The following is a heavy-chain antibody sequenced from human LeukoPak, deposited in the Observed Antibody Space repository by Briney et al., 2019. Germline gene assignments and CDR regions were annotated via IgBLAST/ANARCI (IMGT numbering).Heavy chain of an antibody. CDR2: IIPILGIA. D-gene: IGHD3-3*01. Sequence: ASVKVSCKASGGTFSNYGVSWVRQAPGQGLEWMGRIIPILGIANYAQKFQGRVTITADKSTSTAYMELSSLRSEDTAVYYCARDAETYDFWSGYYHNWFDPWGQGTLVTVSS. J-gene: IGHJ5*02. CDR3: ARDAETYDFWSGYYHNWFDP. V-gene: IGHV1-69*04. CDR1: GGTFSNYG.